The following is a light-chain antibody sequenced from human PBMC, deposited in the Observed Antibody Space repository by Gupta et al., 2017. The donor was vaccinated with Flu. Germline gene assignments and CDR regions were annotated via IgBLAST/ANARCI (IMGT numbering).Light chain of an antibody. J-gene: IGKJ1*01. CDR2: KGF. Sequence: DIQMTQSPSTLSASVGDRVTITCRASQSIDNWLAWYQQKPGKAPTVLIYKGFKVESGVPSRFSGSGSGTDFTLSINNLQPDDSATSYCQQYRSDRWEFGQGTKVEV. CDR3: QQYRSDRWE. V-gene: IGKV1-5*03. CDR1: QSIDNW.